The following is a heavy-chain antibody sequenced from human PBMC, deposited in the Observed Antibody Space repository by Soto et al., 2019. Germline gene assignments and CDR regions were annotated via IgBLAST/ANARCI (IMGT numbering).Heavy chain of an antibody. D-gene: IGHD5-18*01. CDR3: AKGSTARTYFDY. Sequence: VQLVESGGGVVQPGRSLRLYCAASGFTFSSYGMHWVRQAPGKGLEWVAVISYDGSNKYYADSVKGRFTISRDNSKNTLYLQMNSLRAEDTAVYYCAKGSTARTYFDYWGQGTLVTVSS. J-gene: IGHJ4*02. CDR2: ISYDGSNK. V-gene: IGHV3-30*18. CDR1: GFTFSSYG.